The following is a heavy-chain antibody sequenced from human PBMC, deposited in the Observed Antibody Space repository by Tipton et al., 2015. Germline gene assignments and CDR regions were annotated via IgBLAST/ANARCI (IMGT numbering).Heavy chain of an antibody. CDR3: AKGEYSSGWYNWFDP. CDR1: GFNFKNYA. V-gene: IGHV3-23*01. D-gene: IGHD6-19*01. J-gene: IGHJ5*02. Sequence: SLRLSCAASGFNFKNYAMSWVRQAPGKGLEWVSTLSGSGAGTYYADSVKGRFTISRDNSRNMLYVQMNSLRADDTAVYYCAKGEYSSGWYNWFDPWGQGTLVTVSS. CDR2: LSGSGAGT.